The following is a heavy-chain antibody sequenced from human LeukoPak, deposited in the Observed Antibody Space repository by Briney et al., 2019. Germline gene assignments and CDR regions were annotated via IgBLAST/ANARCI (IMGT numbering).Heavy chain of an antibody. CDR2: IKQDGSEK. V-gene: IGHV3-7*01. J-gene: IGHJ3*02. CDR3: VREMGITMIVVVTPDAFDI. CDR1: GFTFSSYW. Sequence: GGSLRLSCAASGFTFSSYWMSWVRQAPGKGLEWVANIKQDGSEKYYVDSVKGRFTISRDNAKNSLYLQMNSLRAEDTAVYYCVREMGITMIVVVTPDAFDIWGQGTMVTVSS. D-gene: IGHD3-22*01.